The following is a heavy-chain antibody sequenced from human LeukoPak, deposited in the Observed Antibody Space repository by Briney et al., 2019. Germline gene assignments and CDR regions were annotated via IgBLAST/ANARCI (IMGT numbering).Heavy chain of an antibody. CDR3: ARGRCSGGSCYFDYGMDV. V-gene: IGHV3-7*01. CDR2: IKQDGSEK. Sequence: GGSLRLSCAASGFTFSSYGMHWVRQAPGKGLEWVANIKQDGSEKYYVDSVKGRFTISRDNAKNSLYLQMNSLRAEDTAVYYCARGRCSGGSCYFDYGMDVWGQGTTVTVSS. J-gene: IGHJ6*02. D-gene: IGHD2-15*01. CDR1: GFTFSSYG.